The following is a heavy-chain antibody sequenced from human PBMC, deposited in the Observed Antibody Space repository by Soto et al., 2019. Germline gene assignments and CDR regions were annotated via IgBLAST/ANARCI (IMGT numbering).Heavy chain of an antibody. D-gene: IGHD3-16*01. CDR3: ARRYGSNFDY. J-gene: IGHJ4*02. CDR2: IYYSGST. V-gene: IGHV4-59*01. CDR1: GGSIRSYY. Sequence: SETLSLTCTVSGGSIRSYYWSWIRQPPGKGLEWIGYIYYSGSTNYNPSLKSRVTISVDTSKNQFSLKLSSVTAADTAVYYCARRYGSNFDYWGQGTLVTVS.